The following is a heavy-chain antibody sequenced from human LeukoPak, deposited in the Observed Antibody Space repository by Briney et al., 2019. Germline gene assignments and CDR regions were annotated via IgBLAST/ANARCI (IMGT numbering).Heavy chain of an antibody. D-gene: IGHD3-3*01. J-gene: IGHJ4*02. Sequence: ASVKVSCKASGGTFSSYVISWVRQAPGQGLEWMGGIIPIFGTTKYAQKFQGRVTITADESTSTAYMELSSLRSDDTAVYFCARSAFWSGYKNVDYWGQGTLVTVSS. CDR1: GGTFSSYV. CDR2: IIPIFGTT. CDR3: ARSAFWSGYKNVDY. V-gene: IGHV1-69*13.